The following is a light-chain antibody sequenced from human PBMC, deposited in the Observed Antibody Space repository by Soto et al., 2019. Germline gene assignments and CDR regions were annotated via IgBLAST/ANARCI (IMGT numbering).Light chain of an antibody. Sequence: IQLTQSASSLSASVGDRVNISCRASQGIGTYLAWYQQKPGKAPKLLIYAAFTLHSGVPARFSGSRSGTDFTLTISSLQPEDFATYYCQQYNSYSWTFGQGTKVDIK. J-gene: IGKJ1*01. V-gene: IGKV1-9*01. CDR1: QGIGTY. CDR2: AAF. CDR3: QQYNSYSWT.